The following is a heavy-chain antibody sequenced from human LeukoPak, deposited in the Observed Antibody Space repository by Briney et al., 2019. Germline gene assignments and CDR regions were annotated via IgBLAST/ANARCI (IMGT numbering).Heavy chain of an antibody. CDR3: AREAIEGMDV. V-gene: IGHV4-59*01. CDR2: IYYSGST. J-gene: IGHJ6*02. D-gene: IGHD2-21*01. Sequence: PSETLSLTCTVSGGSISSYYWSWIRQPPEKGLEWIGYIYYSGSTNYNPSLKSRVTISVDTSKNQFSLKPSSVTAADTAVYYCAREAIEGMDVWGQGTTVTVSS. CDR1: GGSISSYY.